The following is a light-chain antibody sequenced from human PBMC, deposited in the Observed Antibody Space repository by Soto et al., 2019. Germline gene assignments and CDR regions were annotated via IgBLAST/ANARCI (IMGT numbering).Light chain of an antibody. Sequence: EIVMTQSPATLSVSPGERATLSCRASQSVYSNLAWYQQKPGQAPRLLIYGASTRATGIPARFSGSGSGTEFTLTNSSLQSEDFAVYYCQQYNNWPPPLTFGGGTKVEIK. CDR3: QQYNNWPPPLT. V-gene: IGKV3-15*01. J-gene: IGKJ4*01. CDR2: GAS. CDR1: QSVYSN.